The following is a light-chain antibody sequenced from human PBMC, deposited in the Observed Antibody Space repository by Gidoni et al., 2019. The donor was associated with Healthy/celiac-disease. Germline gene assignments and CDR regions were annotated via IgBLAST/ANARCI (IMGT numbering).Light chain of an antibody. CDR1: QSVSSN. Sequence: DIVMTQSPATLSVSPGERATLSCRASQSVSSNLAWYQQKPGQAPRLLIYGASTRATGSTARFSGRGSGTEFTLNISRLQSEDFAVYYCQQYNNWPLAFGGXTKVEIK. V-gene: IGKV3-15*01. CDR3: QQYNNWPLA. J-gene: IGKJ4*01. CDR2: GAS.